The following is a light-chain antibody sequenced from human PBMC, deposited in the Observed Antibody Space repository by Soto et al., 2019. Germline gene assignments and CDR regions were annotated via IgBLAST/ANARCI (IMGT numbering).Light chain of an antibody. CDR2: DVS. CDR1: SSDVGGYNY. V-gene: IGLV2-14*01. J-gene: IGLJ2*01. CDR3: SSYTSSSTFV. Sequence: QSALTQPASVSGSPGQSITISCTGTSSDVGGYNYVSWYQQHPGKAPKLMIYDVSNRPSGVSNRFSGSKSGNTASLTISGLQAEDEADYYRSSYTSSSTFVFGGGTKLTVL.